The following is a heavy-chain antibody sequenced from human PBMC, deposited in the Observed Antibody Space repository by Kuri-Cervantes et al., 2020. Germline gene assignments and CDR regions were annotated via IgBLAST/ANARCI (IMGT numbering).Heavy chain of an antibody. Sequence: ASVKVSCKVSGYTLTELSMHWVRQAPGKGLEWMGGFDPEDGETIYAQKFQGRVTMTEDTSTDTAYMELRSLRSDDTAVYYCARDRGRGVRFLEWLHPLYYYGMDVWGQGTTVTVSS. CDR2: FDPEDGET. D-gene: IGHD3-3*01. J-gene: IGHJ6*02. CDR3: ARDRGRGVRFLEWLHPLYYYGMDV. CDR1: GYTLTELS. V-gene: IGHV1-24*01.